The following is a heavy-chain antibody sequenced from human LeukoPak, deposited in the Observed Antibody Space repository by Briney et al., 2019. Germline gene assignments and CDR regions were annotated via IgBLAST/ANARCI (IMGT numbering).Heavy chain of an antibody. D-gene: IGHD3-22*01. V-gene: IGHV4-4*07. Sequence: SETLSLTCTVSGGSISSYYWSWIRQPAGKGLEWIGRIYTSGSTNYNPSLKSRVTMSVDTSKNQFSLKLSSVTAADTAVYYCAGEGGYYDSSGYYYRYFDYWGQGTLVTVSS. CDR3: AGEGGYYDSSGYYYRYFDY. CDR1: GGSISSYY. CDR2: IYTSGST. J-gene: IGHJ4*02.